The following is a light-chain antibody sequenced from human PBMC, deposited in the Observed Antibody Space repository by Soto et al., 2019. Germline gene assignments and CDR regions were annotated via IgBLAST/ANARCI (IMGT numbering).Light chain of an antibody. CDR3: QQRRNWVT. CDR1: QSVSSY. CDR2: DAS. Sequence: IVLTQSPATLSLSPGERATLSCRASQSVSSYLAWYQQKPGQAPRLLIYDASNRATGIPARFSGSGSGTDFTFTISSLEPEDFAVYYCQQRRNWVTFGQGTRLEIK. J-gene: IGKJ5*01. V-gene: IGKV3-11*01.